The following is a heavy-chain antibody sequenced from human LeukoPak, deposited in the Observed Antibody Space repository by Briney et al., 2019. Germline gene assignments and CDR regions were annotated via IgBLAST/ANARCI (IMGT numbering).Heavy chain of an antibody. V-gene: IGHV3-30*01. CDR1: GFTFSRYA. J-gene: IGHJ4*02. D-gene: IGHD6-13*01. Sequence: GGSLRLSCAASGFTFSRYAMHWVRQAPGKGLEWVAVISYDGSNKYYADSVKGRFTISRDNFKNTLYLQMNSLRAEDTPVYYCASYLAAADFFDYWGQGTLVTVSS. CDR2: ISYDGSNK. CDR3: ASYLAAADFFDY.